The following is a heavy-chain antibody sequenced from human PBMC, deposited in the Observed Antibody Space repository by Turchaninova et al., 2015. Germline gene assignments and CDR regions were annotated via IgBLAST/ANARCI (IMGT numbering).Heavy chain of an antibody. CDR3: ATVGRRQVSGY. J-gene: IGHJ4*02. Sequence: EVQLVEFGGGLVQPGGSLGLSCAASGFTFSNFEMTCVRQAPGKWLEWISYISIGGSTVFYADSVRGRFTISRDNAKNSLHLQMISLRAEDTALYYCATVGRRQVSGYWGQGTLVTVSS. CDR1: GFTFSNFE. CDR2: ISIGGSTV. V-gene: IGHV3-48*03.